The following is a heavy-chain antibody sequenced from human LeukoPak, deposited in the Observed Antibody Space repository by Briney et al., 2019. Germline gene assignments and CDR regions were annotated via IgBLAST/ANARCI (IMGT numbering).Heavy chain of an antibody. CDR3: ARQVVGATPYYFDY. CDR2: IYHSGST. J-gene: IGHJ4*02. CDR1: GYSISSGYN. Sequence: SETLSLTCAVSGYSISSGYNWGWIRQPPGKGLEWIGSIYHSGSTYYNPSLKSRVTISVDTSKNQFSLKLSSVTAADTAVYYCARQVVGATPYYFDYWGQGTLVTVSS. D-gene: IGHD1-26*01. V-gene: IGHV4-38-2*01.